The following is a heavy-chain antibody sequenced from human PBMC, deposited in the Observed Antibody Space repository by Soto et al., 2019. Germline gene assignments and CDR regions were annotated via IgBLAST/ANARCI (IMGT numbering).Heavy chain of an antibody. D-gene: IGHD2-8*01. CDR1: GFSFSSFA. V-gene: IGHV3-23*01. CDR2: ISGSADST. Sequence: VQLLESGGGFIHPGGSLRLSCAASGFSFSSFAMNWVRQAPGKGLERVSIISGSADSTFYADSVKGRFTISRDNSKSTLYLQINSLRAEDTAVYYCAKTRGAMIYAISVYGMDVWGQGTTVTVSS. J-gene: IGHJ6*02. CDR3: AKTRGAMIYAISVYGMDV.